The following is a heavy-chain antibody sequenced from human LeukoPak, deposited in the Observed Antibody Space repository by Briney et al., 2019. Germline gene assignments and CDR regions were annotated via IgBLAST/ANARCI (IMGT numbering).Heavy chain of an antibody. V-gene: IGHV4-39*07. Sequence: PSETLSLTCTVSGGSISSSFYYWGWIRQPPGKGLEWMGSTYHTGSTYYNASLKSRVTISVDTSKKQFSRKCSSVTAADMAEYYCATRREYSISSGTYFFDCWRQGTLVTVSS. CDR1: GGSISSSFYY. CDR3: ATRREYSISSGTYFFDC. J-gene: IGHJ4*02. CDR2: TYHTGST. D-gene: IGHD6-6*01.